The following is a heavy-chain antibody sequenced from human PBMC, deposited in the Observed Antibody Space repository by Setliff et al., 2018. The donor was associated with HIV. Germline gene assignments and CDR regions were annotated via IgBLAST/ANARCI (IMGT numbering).Heavy chain of an antibody. CDR2: INQDGSEK. Sequence: LRLSCAASGFSFSNYWMNWVRQVPGKGLEWVANINQDGSEKKYVDSMKGRLTISRDNAKNSLYLQMTSLRAEDTALYFCARDPRTDSSYAWFDSWGQGTLVTV. V-gene: IGHV3-7*03. J-gene: IGHJ5*01. CDR3: ARDPRTDSSYAWFDS. CDR1: GFSFSNYW. D-gene: IGHD6-6*01.